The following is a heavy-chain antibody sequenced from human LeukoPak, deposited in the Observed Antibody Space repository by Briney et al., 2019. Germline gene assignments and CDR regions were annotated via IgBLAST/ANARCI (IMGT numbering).Heavy chain of an antibody. CDR1: GFTFSSYW. V-gene: IGHV3-7*03. J-gene: IGHJ4*02. D-gene: IGHD5-18*01. CDR2: IKQDGSEK. Sequence: GGSLRLSCAASGFTFSSYWMSWVRQAPGKGLEWAANIKQDGSEKYYVDSVKGRFTISRDNAKNSLYLQMNSLRAEDTAVYYCAKGYSYGRFDYWGQGTPVTVFS. CDR3: AKGYSYGRFDY.